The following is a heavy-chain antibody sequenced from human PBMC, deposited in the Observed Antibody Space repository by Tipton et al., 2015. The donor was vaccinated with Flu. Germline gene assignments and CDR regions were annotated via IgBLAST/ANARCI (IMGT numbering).Heavy chain of an antibody. V-gene: IGHV4-59*08. CDR2: TTYSGTT. CDR3: ARGSGSGTFVIFDY. CDR1: GDSMGTYS. D-gene: IGHD3-10*01. J-gene: IGHJ4*02. Sequence: TPSLTCTVSGDSMGTYSWSWIRQPPGKGLEWIGYTTYSGTTSYNPSLQSRVSISIDTFKNQFSLKLSSVTAADTAVYYCARGSGSGTFVIFDYWGQGTLVAVSS.